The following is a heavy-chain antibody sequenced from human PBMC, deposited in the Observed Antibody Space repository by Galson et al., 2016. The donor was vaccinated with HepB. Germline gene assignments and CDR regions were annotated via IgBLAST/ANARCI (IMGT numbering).Heavy chain of an antibody. J-gene: IGHJ6*02. CDR3: ARASQPNFRSTSCYAVYFHYYGMDV. CDR1: GFTFSIYG. D-gene: IGHD2-2*01. Sequence: SLRLSCAASGFTFSIYGMHWVRQAPGKGLEWVAVTWYDEINKYYADSVKGRFAISRDYSKNTLYLQMNSLRVDDMAVYYCARASQPNFRSTSCYAVYFHYYGMDVWGQGTTVTVS. CDR2: TWYDEINK. V-gene: IGHV3-33*01.